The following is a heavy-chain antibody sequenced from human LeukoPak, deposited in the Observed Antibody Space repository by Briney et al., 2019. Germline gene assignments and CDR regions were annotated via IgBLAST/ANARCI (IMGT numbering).Heavy chain of an antibody. Sequence: GGALRLSCAASGYTFSNAWMSWVRQAPGKGLEWVGRIKSKTDGGTTDYAAPVKGRFTISRADSKNTLYLQMNSLKTEDTAVYYCTTDEVVRGATGLDWFDPCGQGTLVTVSS. D-gene: IGHD3-10*01. CDR3: TTDEVVRGATGLDWFDP. CDR2: IKSKTDGGTT. V-gene: IGHV3-15*01. J-gene: IGHJ5*02. CDR1: GYTFSNAW.